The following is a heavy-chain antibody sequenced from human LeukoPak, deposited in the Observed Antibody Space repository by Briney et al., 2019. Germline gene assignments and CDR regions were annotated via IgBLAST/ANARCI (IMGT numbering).Heavy chain of an antibody. CDR3: AKALNGLVDY. V-gene: IGHV3-33*06. CDR2: IWYDGSNK. D-gene: IGHD6-19*01. CDR1: GFTFSDYG. Sequence: GGSLRLSCAASGFTFSDYGMHWVRQAPGKGLEWVAVIWYDGSNKYYADSVKGQFTISRDNSKNTLYLQMNSLRAEDTAVYYCAKALNGLVDYWGQGTLVTVSS. J-gene: IGHJ4*02.